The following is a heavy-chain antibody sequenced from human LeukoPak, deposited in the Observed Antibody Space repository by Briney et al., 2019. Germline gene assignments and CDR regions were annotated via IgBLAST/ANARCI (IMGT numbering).Heavy chain of an antibody. V-gene: IGHV6-1*01. J-gene: IGHJ4*02. CDR2: TYYRSKCNT. D-gene: IGHD2-8*01. CDR1: GDRLSNNNVA. CDR3: ARGCYGSFDY. Sequence: SQTLSLTCAISGDRLSNNNVAWNWIGQSPSRGLEWLGRTYYRSKCNTDYAVSVKSRITINSDTSKNQFSLQLNSVTPEDTAVYYCARGCYGSFDYWDQGTLVTVSS.